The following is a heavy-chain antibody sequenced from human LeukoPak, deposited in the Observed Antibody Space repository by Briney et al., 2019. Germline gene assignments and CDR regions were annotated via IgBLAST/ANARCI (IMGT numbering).Heavy chain of an antibody. CDR1: GFTFSSYG. D-gene: IGHD1-26*01. CDR3: AKDIMGARGYYFDY. J-gene: IGHJ4*02. V-gene: IGHV3-30*02. Sequence: PGGSLRLSCAASGFTFSSYGMHWVRQAPGKGLEWVAFIRYDGSNKYYADSVKGRFTISRDNAKNSLYLQMNSLRAEDTALYYCAKDIMGARGYYFDYWGQGTLVTVSS. CDR2: IRYDGSNK.